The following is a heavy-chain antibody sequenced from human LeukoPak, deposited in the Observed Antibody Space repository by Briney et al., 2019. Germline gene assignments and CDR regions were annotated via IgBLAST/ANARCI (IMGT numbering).Heavy chain of an antibody. CDR2: IGRSTSDT. V-gene: IGHV3-21*04. D-gene: IGHD3-22*01. CDR3: ATHVYDSSGYYYVFAY. J-gene: IGHJ4*02. CDR1: GFTLSTYS. Sequence: GGSLRLSCAASGFTLSTYSMNWVRQAPGKGLGWVSAIGRSTSDTFYADSVMGRFTISTDNAKNSLYLRMNSLRADDTAVYHCATHVYDSSGYYYVFAYWGQGTLVTVSS.